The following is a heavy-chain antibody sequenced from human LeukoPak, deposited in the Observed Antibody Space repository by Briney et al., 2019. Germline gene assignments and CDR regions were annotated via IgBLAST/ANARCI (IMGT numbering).Heavy chain of an antibody. Sequence: GGSLRLSCAASGFTFSIYWMNWVRQAPGKGLEWVANIKQDGSEKYYVDSVKGRFTISRDNAKNSLYLQMNSLRAEDTAVYYCARGLSIFGVVIFDYWGQGTLVTVSS. J-gene: IGHJ4*02. D-gene: IGHD3-3*01. CDR2: IKQDGSEK. V-gene: IGHV3-7*01. CDR1: GFTFSIYW. CDR3: ARGLSIFGVVIFDY.